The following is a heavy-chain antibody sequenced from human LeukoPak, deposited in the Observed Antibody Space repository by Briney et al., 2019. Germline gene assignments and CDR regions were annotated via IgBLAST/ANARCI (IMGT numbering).Heavy chain of an antibody. D-gene: IGHD2-2*01. Sequence: PSETLSLTCAVYGGSFSGYYWSWIRQPPGKGLEWIGEINHSGSTNYNPSLKSRVTISVDTSKNQFSLKLSSVTAADTAVYYCARGYCSSTSCYEMGWFDPWGQGTLVTVSS. J-gene: IGHJ5*02. V-gene: IGHV4-34*01. CDR2: INHSGST. CDR3: ARGYCSSTSCYEMGWFDP. CDR1: GGSFSGYY.